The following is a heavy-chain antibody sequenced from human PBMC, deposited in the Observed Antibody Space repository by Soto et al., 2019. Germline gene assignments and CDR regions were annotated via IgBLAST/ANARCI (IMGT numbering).Heavy chain of an antibody. CDR2: INAGNGNT. CDR1: GYTFTSYA. CDR3: ARLGQWLAHDAFDI. V-gene: IGHV1-3*01. Sequence: ASVKVSCKASGYTFTSYAMHWVRQAPGQRLEWMGWINAGNGNTKYSQKSQGRVTITRDTSASTAYMELSSLRSEDTAVYYCARLGQWLAHDAFDIWGQGTMVTVSS. D-gene: IGHD6-19*01. J-gene: IGHJ3*02.